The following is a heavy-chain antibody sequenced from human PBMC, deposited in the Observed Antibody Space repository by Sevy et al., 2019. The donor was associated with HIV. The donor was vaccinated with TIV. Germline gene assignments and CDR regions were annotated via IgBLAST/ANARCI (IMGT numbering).Heavy chain of an antibody. D-gene: IGHD2-21*02. CDR1: GFTFSDYD. J-gene: IGHJ4*02. CDR3: ARLVSCGGDCYYLDY. Sequence: GGSLRLSCAASGFTFSDYDMHWVRQAPGKGLEWVAVMSHDGNYKNHADSVKVRFTISRDSFKNTLYLQMNSLRVEETAVYFCARLVSCGGDCYYLDYWGQGAPVTVSS. CDR2: MSHDGNYK. V-gene: IGHV3-30*04.